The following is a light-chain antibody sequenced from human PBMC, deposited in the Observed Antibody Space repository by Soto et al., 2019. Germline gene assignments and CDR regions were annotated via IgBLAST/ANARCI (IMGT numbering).Light chain of an antibody. CDR2: GAS. Sequence: EIVLTQSPGTLSLSPGERAALSCRASQSLSTSSLAWYQQKPGHGPRLLIYGASRRATGIPDRFSASESGTDFTLTISSLAPEDFAVYFCQQYDSTPWTFGQGTKVDIK. CDR1: QSLSTSS. CDR3: QQYDSTPWT. J-gene: IGKJ1*01. V-gene: IGKV3-20*01.